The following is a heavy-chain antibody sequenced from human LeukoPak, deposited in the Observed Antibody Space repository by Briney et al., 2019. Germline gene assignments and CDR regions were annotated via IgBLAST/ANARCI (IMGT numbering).Heavy chain of an antibody. D-gene: IGHD1-7*01. CDR1: GGSISSNIW. CDR2: IFHSGSP. J-gene: IGHJ6*02. CDR3: ARRTTFPVVGMDV. Sequence: PSGTLSLTCAVSGGSISSNIWWTWARPPPGKGLEWIGEIFHSGSPNYTPSLKSRVTISVDKSKNQFSLKLSSVTAADTAVYYCARRTTFPVVGMDVWGQGTTVTVSS. V-gene: IGHV4-4*02.